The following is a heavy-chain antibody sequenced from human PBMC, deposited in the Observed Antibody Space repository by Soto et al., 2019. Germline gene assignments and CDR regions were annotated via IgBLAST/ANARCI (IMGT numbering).Heavy chain of an antibody. CDR1: GFTFSSYA. J-gene: IGHJ2*01. V-gene: IGHV3-30-3*01. D-gene: IGHD2-2*01. CDR3: ARPKDIVLVPAAMRGSWYFDL. Sequence: QVQLVESGGGVVQPGRSLRLSCAASGFTFSSYAMHWVRQAPGKGLEWVAVISYDGSNKYYADSVKGRFTISRDNSKNTLYLQMNSLRAEDTAVYYCARPKDIVLVPAAMRGSWYFDLWGRGTLVTVSS. CDR2: ISYDGSNK.